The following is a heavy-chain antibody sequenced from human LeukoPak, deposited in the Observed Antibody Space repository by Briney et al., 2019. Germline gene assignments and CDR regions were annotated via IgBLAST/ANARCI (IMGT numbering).Heavy chain of an antibody. CDR3: ARVGYDFWFDP. D-gene: IGHD5-12*01. V-gene: IGHV4-4*07. Sequence: SETLSLTCTASGGSTSSYYWSWIRQPAGKGLEWIGRIYTSGSTNYNPSLKSRVTMSVDTSKNQFSLKLSSVTAADTAVYYCARVGYDFWFDPWGQGTLITVSS. CDR2: IYTSGST. CDR1: GGSTSSYY. J-gene: IGHJ5*02.